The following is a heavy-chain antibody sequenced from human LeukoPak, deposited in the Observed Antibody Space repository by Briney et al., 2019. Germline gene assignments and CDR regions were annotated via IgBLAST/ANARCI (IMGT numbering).Heavy chain of an antibody. V-gene: IGHV4-34*01. D-gene: IGHD3-9*01. CDR3: TRGNILSGYCFDF. CDR2: IHYTGAT. J-gene: IGHJ4*02. CDR1: GGSISGYY. Sequence: KSSETLSLTCAVYGGSISGYYWSWIRQPPGKGLEWVGEIHYTGATSYNPSLKSRATISIETFKNQVSLKLSSVTAADTAVYYCTRGNILSGYCFDFWGQGALATVSS.